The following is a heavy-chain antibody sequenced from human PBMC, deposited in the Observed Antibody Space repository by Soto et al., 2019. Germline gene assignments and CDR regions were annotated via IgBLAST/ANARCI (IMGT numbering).Heavy chain of an antibody. D-gene: IGHD6-13*01. CDR2: ISGSGGTT. J-gene: IGHJ1*01. CDR3: AKDQAAAGTISRYFQH. CDR1: GFSFSSYA. V-gene: IGHV3-23*01. Sequence: GSLRLSWAASGFSFSSYARSWVRQAPGKGLEWGSGISGSGGTTYYADSVKGRFTISRDSSKNTLYLQVNSLRVEDTAVYYCAKDQAAAGTISRYFQHWGQGTLVTVSS.